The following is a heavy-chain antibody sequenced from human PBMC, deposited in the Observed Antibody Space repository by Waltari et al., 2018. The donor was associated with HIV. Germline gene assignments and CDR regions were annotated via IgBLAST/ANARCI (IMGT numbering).Heavy chain of an antibody. J-gene: IGHJ3*02. D-gene: IGHD6-13*01. CDR1: GYTFSNYV. Sequence: QVQLVQSGAEVKKPGASVKVSCKASGYTFSNYVIHWVRQAPGQRLEWMGWINAGNGNTKYSQQFQGRVTMTRDTSASTAYMELSSLRSEDTAVYYCARILGFGIADPRAFDIWGQGTMVTVSS. CDR3: ARILGFGIADPRAFDI. CDR2: INAGNGNT. V-gene: IGHV1-3*01.